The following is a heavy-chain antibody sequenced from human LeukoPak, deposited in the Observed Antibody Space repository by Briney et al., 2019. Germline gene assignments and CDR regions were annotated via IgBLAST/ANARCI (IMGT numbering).Heavy chain of an antibody. CDR1: GITFRSYW. J-gene: IGHJ4*02. CDR3: AMNWNVPPRDY. V-gene: IGHV3-7*01. Sequence: PGGSLRLSCAASGITFRSYWMNWVRQAPGKGLEWVVSINQDGSGKNYVDSVKGRFTVSGDNAKKYLQMNSLRAEDTAVYYCAMNWNVPPRDYWGQGTLVTVSS. CDR2: INQDGSGK. D-gene: IGHD1-1*01.